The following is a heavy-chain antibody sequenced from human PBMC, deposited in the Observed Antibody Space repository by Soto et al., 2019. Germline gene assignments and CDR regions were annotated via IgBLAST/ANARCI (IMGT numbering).Heavy chain of an antibody. J-gene: IGHJ4*02. CDR2: INPNSGGT. CDR1: GYTFTGYY. V-gene: IGHV1-2*04. CDR3: ARARTTYYYVYFDY. Sequence: GASVKVSCKASGYTFTGYYMHWVRQAPGQGLEWMGWINPNSGGTNYAQKFQGWVTMTRDTSISTAYMELSRLRSDDTAVYYCARARTTYYYVYFDYWGRGTLVTVSS. D-gene: IGHD3-10*02.